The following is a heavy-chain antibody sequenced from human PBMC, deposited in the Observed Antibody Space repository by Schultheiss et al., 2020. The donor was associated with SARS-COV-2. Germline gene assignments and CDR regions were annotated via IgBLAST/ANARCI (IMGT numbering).Heavy chain of an antibody. CDR1: GFTFSSYA. D-gene: IGHD1-26*01. CDR3: AKDETGGSYYY. Sequence: GESLKISCAASGFTFSSYAMSWVRQAPGKGLEWVAVISYDGSNKYYADSVKGRFTISRDNAKNSLYLQMNSLRAEDTAVYYCAKDETGGSYYYWGQGTLVTVSS. V-gene: IGHV3-30*18. J-gene: IGHJ4*02. CDR2: ISYDGSNK.